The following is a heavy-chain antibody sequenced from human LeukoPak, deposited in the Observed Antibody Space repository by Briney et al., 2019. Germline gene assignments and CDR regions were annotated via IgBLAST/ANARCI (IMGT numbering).Heavy chain of an antibody. V-gene: IGHV3-21*01. CDR3: ARDYYGSGSYYTDY. Sequence: GGSLRLSCAASGFTVSSNEMSWVRQAPGKGPEWVSSISSSSSYIYYADSVKGRFTISRDNAKNSLYLQMNSLRAEDTAVYYCARDYYGSGSYYTDYWGQGTLVTVSS. D-gene: IGHD3-10*01. CDR1: GFTVSSNE. J-gene: IGHJ4*02. CDR2: ISSSSSYI.